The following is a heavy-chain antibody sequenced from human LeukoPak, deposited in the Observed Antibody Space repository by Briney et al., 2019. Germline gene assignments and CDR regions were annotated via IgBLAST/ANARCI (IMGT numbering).Heavy chain of an antibody. CDR2: ISGSGGST. J-gene: IGHJ4*02. CDR3: ARGGQLAY. D-gene: IGHD6-6*01. CDR1: GFTFNNYA. Sequence: GGSLRLSCAASGFTFNNYAMNWVRQAPGKGLECVSAISGSGGSTYYADSVKGRFTISRDNSKNTLYLQMNSLRVEDTAVYYCARGGQLAYWGLGTLVTVS. V-gene: IGHV3-23*01.